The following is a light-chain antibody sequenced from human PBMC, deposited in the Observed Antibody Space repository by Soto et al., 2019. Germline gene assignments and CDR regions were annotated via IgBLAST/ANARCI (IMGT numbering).Light chain of an antibody. CDR1: SSNIGSNY. Sequence: QSVLTQPPSVSAAPGQKVAISCSGSSSNIGSNYVSWYQQLPGTAPKLLIYDNNKRPSGIPDRFSGSKSGSSATLGITGLQTGDEADYYCGTWDSSLNAYVFGTGTKVTVL. V-gene: IGLV1-51*01. CDR3: GTWDSSLNAYV. CDR2: DNN. J-gene: IGLJ1*01.